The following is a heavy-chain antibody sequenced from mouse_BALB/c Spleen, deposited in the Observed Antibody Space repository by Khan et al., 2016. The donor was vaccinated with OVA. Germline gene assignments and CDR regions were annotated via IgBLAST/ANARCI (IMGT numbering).Heavy chain of an antibody. CDR2: INSDGAYT. CDR1: GFTFSSYA. CDR3: ARHNFGPFAY. V-gene: IGHV5-9-3*01. D-gene: IGHD1-3*01. J-gene: IGHJ3*01. Sequence: EVQLQESGGGLVKPGGSLKLSCAASGFTFSSYAVSWVRQTPEKRLEWVATINSDGAYTYYPDSVKGRFTISRDNAMNTLYRQMSSLRSEDTAMYYCARHNFGPFAYWGQGTLVTVS.